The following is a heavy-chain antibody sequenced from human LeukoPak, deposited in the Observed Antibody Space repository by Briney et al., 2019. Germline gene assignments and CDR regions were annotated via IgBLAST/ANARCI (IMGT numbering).Heavy chain of an antibody. D-gene: IGHD1-26*01. CDR2: IRNKANSYTT. J-gene: IGHJ4*02. V-gene: IGHV3-72*01. CDR3: ARGGTVGPNAYFGY. Sequence: GGSLRLSCAASGFTFRDHQMDWVRQAPGKGLEWVGRIRNKANSYTTEYAASVKGRFAISRDDSKNALYLQMNSLKTEDTAVYYCARGGTVGPNAYFGYWGQGTLVTVSS. CDR1: GFTFRDHQ.